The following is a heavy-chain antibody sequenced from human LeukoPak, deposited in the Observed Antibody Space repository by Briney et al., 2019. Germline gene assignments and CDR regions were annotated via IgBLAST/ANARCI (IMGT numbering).Heavy chain of an antibody. Sequence: GRSLRLSCAASGFTFSGYAMHWVRQAPGKGLEWVAVISYDGSNKYYADSVKGRFTISRDNSKNTLYLQMNSLRAEDTAVYYCARGTDDYVWGSYRPDYWGQGTLVTVSS. CDR2: ISYDGSNK. V-gene: IGHV3-30-3*01. CDR3: ARGTDDYVWGSYRPDY. J-gene: IGHJ4*02. CDR1: GFTFSGYA. D-gene: IGHD3-16*02.